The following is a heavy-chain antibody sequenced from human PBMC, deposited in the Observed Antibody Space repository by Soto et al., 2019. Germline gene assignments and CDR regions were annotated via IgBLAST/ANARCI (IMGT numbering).Heavy chain of an antibody. D-gene: IGHD2-15*01. CDR3: ARGGYCSGGSGYSVVFDP. CDR2: IYHSGST. Sequence: SETMSLTCAVFGGSISSGGYSWSWIRQPPGKGLEWIGYIYHSGSTYYNPSLKSRVTISVDRSKNQFSLKLSSVTAADTAVYYCARGGYCSGGSGYSVVFDPWGQGTLVTVSP. V-gene: IGHV4-30-2*01. CDR1: GGSISSGGYS. J-gene: IGHJ5*02.